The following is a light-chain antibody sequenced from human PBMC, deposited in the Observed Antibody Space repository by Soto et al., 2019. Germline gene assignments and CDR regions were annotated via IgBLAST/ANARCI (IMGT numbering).Light chain of an antibody. J-gene: IGLJ1*01. CDR1: SSDVGGYNY. V-gene: IGLV2-14*03. CDR2: EVT. CDR3: GSYTSSNTLV. Sequence: QSALTQPASVSGSPGQSITISCTGTSSDVGGYNYVSWYQQHPGQAPKLLIYEVTYRPSGVSNRFSGSKSGNTASLTISGLQAEDEADYFCGSYTSSNTLVFGTGTKLTVL.